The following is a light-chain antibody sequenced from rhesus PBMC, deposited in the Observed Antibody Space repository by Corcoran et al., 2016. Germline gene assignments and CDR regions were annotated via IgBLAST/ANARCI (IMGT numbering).Light chain of an antibody. CDR3: QQYSGGPLT. J-gene: IGKJ4*01. CDR2: KAS. Sequence: DIQMTQSPSSLSASVGDTVTITCRASQSISSWLAWYQQKQGKAPKLLIIKASSLQSGVTSRFSGGGSGTDFTLTTSSLQAEDFATYYGQQYSGGPLTCGGGTKVEL. V-gene: IGKV1-22*01. CDR1: QSISSW.